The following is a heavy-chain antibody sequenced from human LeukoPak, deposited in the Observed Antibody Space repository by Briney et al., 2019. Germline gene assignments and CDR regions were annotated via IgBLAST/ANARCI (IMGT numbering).Heavy chain of an antibody. D-gene: IGHD1-1*01. J-gene: IGHJ3*01. CDR2: ISRSSSYI. Sequence: PGGSLTQTFAASGFTFISCIMHWVRQAPGKGLEWVSSISRSSSYIYYADSVKGRFTISRDNAKNSLYLQMKSLRAEDTAVYYSARDDGRLGYNGRCHLYWGQKPIVTVSS. CDR1: GFTFISCI. V-gene: IGHV3-21*01. CDR3: ARDDGRLGYNGRCHLY.